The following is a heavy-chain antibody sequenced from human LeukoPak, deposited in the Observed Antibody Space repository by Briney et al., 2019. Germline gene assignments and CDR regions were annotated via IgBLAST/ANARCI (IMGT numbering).Heavy chain of an antibody. V-gene: IGHV5-51*01. CDR1: GYSFTSYW. Sequence: GESLKISCKGSGYSFTSYWIGWVRQMPGKGLEWMGIIYPGDSDTRYSPSFQGQVTISADKSISTAYLQWSSLKASDTAMYYCARQYCSSTSCSFGTVYYYTVVWGKGTTVTVSS. CDR3: ARQYCSSTSCSFGTVYYYTVV. D-gene: IGHD2-2*01. J-gene: IGHJ6*03. CDR2: IYPGDSDT.